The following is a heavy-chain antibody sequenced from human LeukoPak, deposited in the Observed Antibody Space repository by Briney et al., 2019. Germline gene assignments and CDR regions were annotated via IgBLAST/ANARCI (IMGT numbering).Heavy chain of an antibody. Sequence: GGSLRLSCAASGFTFNTYWMYWVRQGSGKGLVWVSRISSDGSRTEYADSVEGRFIISRDNAKNTLYLQMDSLRAEDTAVYYCARGPSHSGSYFVYWGQGTLVTVSS. CDR1: GFTFNTYW. CDR2: ISSDGSRT. D-gene: IGHD1-26*01. V-gene: IGHV3-74*03. CDR3: ARGPSHSGSYFVY. J-gene: IGHJ4*02.